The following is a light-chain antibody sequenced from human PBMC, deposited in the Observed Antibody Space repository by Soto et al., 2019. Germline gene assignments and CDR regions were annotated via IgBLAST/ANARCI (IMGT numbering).Light chain of an antibody. CDR2: GAS. V-gene: IGKV3-15*01. J-gene: IGKJ5*01. CDR1: QSVSNN. CDR3: KQYKEWPPFT. Sequence: EIVMTQSPATLSVSPGETSTLSGRASQSVSNNVAWYQQKPGQAPRLLILGASTRATGIPARFSGSGSGTEFTLSISSLQSEDFAVYYCKQYKEWPPFTFGQGTRLEIK.